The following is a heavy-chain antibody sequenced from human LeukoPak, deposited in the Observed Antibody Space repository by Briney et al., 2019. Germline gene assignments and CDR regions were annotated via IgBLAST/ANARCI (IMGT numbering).Heavy chain of an antibody. J-gene: IGHJ4*02. D-gene: IGHD3-9*01. CDR2: IYYSGST. Sequence: PSETLSLTCTVSGGSISSSSYYWGWIRQPPGKGLEWIGSIYYSGSTYYNPSLKSRVTISVDTSKNQFSLKLSSVTAADTAVYYCARERGAYYDILTGYSRVVDYWGQGTLVTVSS. V-gene: IGHV4-39*07. CDR3: ARERGAYYDILTGYSRVVDY. CDR1: GGSISSSSYY.